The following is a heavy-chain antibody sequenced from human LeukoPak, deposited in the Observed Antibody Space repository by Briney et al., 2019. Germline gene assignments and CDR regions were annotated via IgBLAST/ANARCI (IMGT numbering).Heavy chain of an antibody. CDR2: IYYSGST. V-gene: IGHV4-59*08. D-gene: IGHD3-16*02. CDR3: ARSYHGVDV. J-gene: IGHJ6*02. Sequence: SETLSLTCTVSGGSISSYYWSWIRQPPGKGLEWIGYIYYSGSTNYNPSLKSRVIISVDTSKNQFSLELSSVTAADTAAYYCARSYHGVDVWGQGTTVTVSS. CDR1: GGSISSYY.